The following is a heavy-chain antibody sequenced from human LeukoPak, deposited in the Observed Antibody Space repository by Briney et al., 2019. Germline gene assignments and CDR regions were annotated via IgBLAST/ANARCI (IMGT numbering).Heavy chain of an antibody. V-gene: IGHV3-21*01. D-gene: IGHD4-17*01. Sequence: GGSLRLSCAASGFTFSSYSMNWVRQAPGKGLEWVSSISSSSSYIYYADSVKGRFTISRDNAKNSLYLQMNSLRAEDTAVYYCTLTTGDYYYGMDVWGQGTTVTVSS. J-gene: IGHJ6*02. CDR1: GFTFSSYS. CDR2: ISSSSSYI. CDR3: TLTTGDYYYGMDV.